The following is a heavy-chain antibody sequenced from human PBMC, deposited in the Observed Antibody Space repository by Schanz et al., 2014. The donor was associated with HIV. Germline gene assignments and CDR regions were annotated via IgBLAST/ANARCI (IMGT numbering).Heavy chain of an antibody. Sequence: QVQLVQSGPEVKKPGASVTVSCKASGYTFTNYAISWVRQAPGQGLEWLGLIMPKFGTENYAQKYQGRVTLTADATTAYMDLSSLKFEDTAVYYCVRVANYDGDDYYQRSHFDLWGQGTLVTVSS. CDR1: GYTFTNYA. J-gene: IGHJ4*02. V-gene: IGHV1-69*13. CDR2: IMPKFGTE. D-gene: IGHD3-22*01. CDR3: VRVANYDGDDYYQRSHFDL.